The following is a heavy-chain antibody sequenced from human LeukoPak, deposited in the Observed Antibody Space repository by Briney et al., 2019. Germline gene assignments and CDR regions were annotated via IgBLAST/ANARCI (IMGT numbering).Heavy chain of an antibody. J-gene: IGHJ4*02. D-gene: IGHD3-3*01. CDR1: GFTFSSYE. Sequence: GGSLRLSCAASGFTFSSYEMNWVRQAPGKGLEWVSYISSSGSTIYYADSVKGRFTISRDNSKNTLYLQMNSLRAEDTAVYYCAKDRFSSGYYDFWSGYSVFDYWGQGTLVTVSS. V-gene: IGHV3-48*03. CDR2: ISSSGSTI. CDR3: AKDRFSSGYYDFWSGYSVFDY.